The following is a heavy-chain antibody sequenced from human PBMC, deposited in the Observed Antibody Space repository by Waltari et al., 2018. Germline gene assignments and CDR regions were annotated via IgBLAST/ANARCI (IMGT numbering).Heavy chain of an antibody. V-gene: IGHV3-53*01. CDR2: IYSGGST. D-gene: IGHD3-10*01. CDR3: ARDRHYYGSGSEGVDV. CDR1: GFTVSSHY. J-gene: IGHJ6*02. Sequence: EVQLVESGGGLIQPGGSLRLSCAASGFTVSSHYMSWVRQAQGKGLDWVSVIYSGGSTYYADSVKGRFTISRDNSKNTLYLQMNSLRAEDTAVYYCARDRHYYGSGSEGVDVWGQGTTVTVSS.